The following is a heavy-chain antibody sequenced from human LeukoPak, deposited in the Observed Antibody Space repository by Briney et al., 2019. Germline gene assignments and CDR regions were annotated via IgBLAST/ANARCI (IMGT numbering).Heavy chain of an antibody. CDR3: ARHRSSWLIDY. D-gene: IGHD6-6*01. CDR2: ISDSGGNT. Sequence: GGSLRLSCAASGFTFNSYAMSWVRQAPWERLQWVSGISDSGGNTYYADSVRGRVTISRDNSKNTLYLQMNSLRAEDTAVYYCARHRSSWLIDYWGQGTLVTVSS. V-gene: IGHV3-23*01. J-gene: IGHJ4*02. CDR1: GFTFNSYA.